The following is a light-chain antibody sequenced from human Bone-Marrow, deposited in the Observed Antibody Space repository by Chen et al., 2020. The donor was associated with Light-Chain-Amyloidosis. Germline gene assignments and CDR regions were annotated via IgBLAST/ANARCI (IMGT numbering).Light chain of an antibody. V-gene: IGLV3-21*02. CDR3: QVWDRSSDRPV. CDR2: DDS. Sequence: SYVLTQPSSVSVAPGQTAPIAGGGNNIGTTSVHWYQQTPDQAPLLVVYDDSDRPSGIPERLAGSNSGNTTTLTISRVEAGDEAYYYCQVWDRSSDRPVFGGGTKLTVL. CDR1: NIGTTS. J-gene: IGLJ3*02.